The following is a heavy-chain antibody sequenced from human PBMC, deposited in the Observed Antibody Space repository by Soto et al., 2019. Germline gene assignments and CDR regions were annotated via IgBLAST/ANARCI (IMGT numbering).Heavy chain of an antibody. V-gene: IGHV3-21*01. J-gene: IGHJ4*02. D-gene: IGHD2-2*01. CDR3: ARDDSIIIPPVSDF. CDR2: VSKSGYT. Sequence: GGSLRLSCAVSGFYFNNYGINWVRQPPGKGLEWFSSVSKSGYTYYSDSVKRRFTISTDNAKNSVSLQMNSLRAEETAVYYCARDDSIIIPPVSDFWGQGTPVTISS. CDR1: GFYFNNYG.